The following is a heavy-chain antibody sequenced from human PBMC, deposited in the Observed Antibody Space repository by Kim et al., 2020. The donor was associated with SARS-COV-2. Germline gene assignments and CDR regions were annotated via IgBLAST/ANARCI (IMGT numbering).Heavy chain of an antibody. J-gene: IGHJ6*02. CDR3: ARQMVTGTGASSFGVGV. CDR1: GFTFGTYW. V-gene: IGHV3-7*03. CDR2: IKEDESEK. Sequence: GGSLRLSCAASGFTFGTYWMSWVRQAPGKGLEWVANIKEDESEKYYVDSVKGRFTISRDNAKNSLYLQMNTLTAEDTGVYYCARQMVTGTGASSFGVGVWGQGTTVTVSS. D-gene: IGHD2-21*02.